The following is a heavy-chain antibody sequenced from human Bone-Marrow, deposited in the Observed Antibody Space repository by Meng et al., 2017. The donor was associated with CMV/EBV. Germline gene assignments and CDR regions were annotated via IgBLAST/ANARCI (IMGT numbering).Heavy chain of an antibody. CDR3: ARDFRSGPLDY. CDR1: GYTFTGYY. V-gene: IGHV1-2*02. D-gene: IGHD3-10*01. J-gene: IGHJ4*02. Sequence: ASVKVSCKASGYTFTGYYMHWVRQAPGQGLEWMGWINPNSGGTNYAQKFQGRVTMTRDTSISTAYMELSSLRTEDTAVYYCARDFRSGPLDYWGQGALVTVSS. CDR2: INPNSGGT.